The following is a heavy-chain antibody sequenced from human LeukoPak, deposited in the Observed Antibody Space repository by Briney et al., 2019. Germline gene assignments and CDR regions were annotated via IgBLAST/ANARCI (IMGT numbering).Heavy chain of an antibody. J-gene: IGHJ4*02. Sequence: PSETLSLTCAVYSGSFSNYYWSWIRQPPGKGLGWIGEINQGGSTNYNPSLKSRVTISVDTSKNHFSLKLSSVTAADTAVYYCARGALKWELPPIRARKSYYFDYWGQGTLVTVSS. D-gene: IGHD1-26*01. CDR1: SGSFSNYY. CDR2: INQGGST. CDR3: ARGALKWELPPIRARKSYYFDY. V-gene: IGHV4-34*01.